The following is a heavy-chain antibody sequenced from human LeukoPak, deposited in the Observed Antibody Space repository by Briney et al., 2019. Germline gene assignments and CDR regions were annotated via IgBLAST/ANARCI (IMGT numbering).Heavy chain of an antibody. V-gene: IGHV3-23*01. D-gene: IGHD4-23*01. CDR2: ISGSGGST. CDR1: GFTFSSYA. Sequence: GGSLRLSCAASGFTFSSYAVSWVRQAPGKGLEWVSAISGSGGSTYYADSVKGRFTISRDNSKNTLYLQMNSLRAEDTAVYYCAKVTVVTLIFDYWGQGTLVMVSS. J-gene: IGHJ4*02. CDR3: AKVTVVTLIFDY.